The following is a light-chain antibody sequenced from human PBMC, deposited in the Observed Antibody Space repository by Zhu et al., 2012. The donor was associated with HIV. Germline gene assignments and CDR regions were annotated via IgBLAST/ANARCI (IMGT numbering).Light chain of an antibody. CDR3: QHLTLYPT. J-gene: IGKJ4*01. Sequence: DIQLTQSLSFLSASVGDRVTITCRASQGISNHLAWYHQKPGKAPKLLIYGASVLQSGVPSRFSGSGSGTEFTLTISSLQPEDFATYFCQHLTLYPTFGGGSKVEIK. V-gene: IGKV1-9*01. CDR2: GAS. CDR1: QGISNH.